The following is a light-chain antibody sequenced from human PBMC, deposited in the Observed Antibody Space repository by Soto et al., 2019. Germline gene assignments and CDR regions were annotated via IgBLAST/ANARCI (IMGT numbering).Light chain of an antibody. CDR1: SSNIGAGYE. Sequence: QSVLTQPPSVSGAPGQRITISCSGSSSNIGAGYEVHWYQQLPGTAPKLLIYDSINRPSGVPDRFSGSKSGTSASLAITGLQAEDEADYYCQSYASSLSGAVFGGGTKVTVL. V-gene: IGLV1-40*01. J-gene: IGLJ2*01. CDR2: DSI. CDR3: QSYASSLSGAV.